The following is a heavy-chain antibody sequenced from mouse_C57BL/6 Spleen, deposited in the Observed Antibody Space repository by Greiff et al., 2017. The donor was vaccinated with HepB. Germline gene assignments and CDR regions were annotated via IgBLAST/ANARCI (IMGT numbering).Heavy chain of an antibody. CDR2: IDPSDSET. CDR1: GYTFTSYW. D-gene: IGHD1-1*01. V-gene: IGHV1-52*01. Sequence: QVHVKQPGAELVRPGSSVKLSCKASGYTFTSYWMHWVKQRPIQGLEWIGNIDPSDSETHYNQKFKDKATLTVDKSSSTAYMQLSSLTSEDSAVYYCAREGDYYGSSYVAYWGQGTLVTVSA. CDR3: AREGDYYGSSYVAY. J-gene: IGHJ3*01.